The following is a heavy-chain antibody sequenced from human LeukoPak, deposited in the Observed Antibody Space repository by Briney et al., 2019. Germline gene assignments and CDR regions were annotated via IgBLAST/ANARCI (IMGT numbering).Heavy chain of an antibody. V-gene: IGHV4-61*02. CDR1: GGFISSGSYY. Sequence: SETLSLTCTVSGGFISSGSYYWSWIRQPAGKGLEWIGRIYTSGSTNYNPSLKSRVTISVDTSKNQFSLKLSSVTAADTAVYYCARTLPYYYYYVDVWGKGTTVTVSS. J-gene: IGHJ6*03. CDR2: IYTSGST. CDR3: ARTLPYYYYYVDV.